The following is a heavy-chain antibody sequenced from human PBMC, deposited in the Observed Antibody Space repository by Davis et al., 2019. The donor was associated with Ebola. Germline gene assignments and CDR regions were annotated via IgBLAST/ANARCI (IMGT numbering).Heavy chain of an antibody. Sequence: AASVKVSCKASGYTFTSYYMHWVRQAPGQGLEWMGIINPSGGSTSYAQKFQGRVTMTRDTSTSTVYMELSSLRSEDTAVYYCARDSREMITFGGVENWGQGTLVTVSS. CDR3: ARDSREMITFGGVEN. CDR1: GYTFTSYY. V-gene: IGHV1-46*01. D-gene: IGHD3-16*01. CDR2: INPSGGST. J-gene: IGHJ4*02.